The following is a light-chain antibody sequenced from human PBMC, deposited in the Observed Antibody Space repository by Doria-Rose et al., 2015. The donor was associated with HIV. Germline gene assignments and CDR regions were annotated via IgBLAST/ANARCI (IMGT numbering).Light chain of an antibody. Sequence: DIQMTQSPSSLSASIGDRATITCRASQTVSTYLNWFQQEPGKAPKLLIYAASRLQSGVPSRFSGSGSGTDFTLTISGLQPGDFATYYCQQTYSSPPWTFGQGTKVEMK. CDR2: AAS. V-gene: IGKV1-39*01. CDR1: QTVSTY. J-gene: IGKJ1*01. CDR3: QQTYSSPPWT.